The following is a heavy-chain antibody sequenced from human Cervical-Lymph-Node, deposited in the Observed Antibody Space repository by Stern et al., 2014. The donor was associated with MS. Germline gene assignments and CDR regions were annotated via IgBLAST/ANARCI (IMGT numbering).Heavy chain of an antibody. D-gene: IGHD6-19*01. CDR2: ISCDGAKT. CDR3: ARGSDWYPLDY. J-gene: IGHJ4*02. Sequence: QVQLVQSGGGVVQPWRSLRLSCSPSGFAFSTYGMHWVRQAPGQGLEWVALISCDGAKTYYADSVKGRFTISRDNPKNTLYLQMKSLRGEDTAVYYCARGSDWYPLDYWGQGTLVTVSS. CDR1: GFAFSTYG. V-gene: IGHV3-30*03.